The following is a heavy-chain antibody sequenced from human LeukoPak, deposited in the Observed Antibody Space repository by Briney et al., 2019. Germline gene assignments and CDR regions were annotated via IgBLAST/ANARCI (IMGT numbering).Heavy chain of an antibody. CDR2: LNPNSGGT. J-gene: IGHJ6*03. CDR1: GFTFTGYY. V-gene: IGHV1-2*02. CDR3: ARDKWGGTGMDV. Sequence: ASVKVSCKVSGFTFTGYYIQWMRQAPGQGLEWMGWLNPNSGGTKYAHRFEGRVTMTGDTSINTAYMELSSLRSDDAAVYCARDKWGGTGMDVWGKGTSVTVSS. D-gene: IGHD3/OR15-3a*01.